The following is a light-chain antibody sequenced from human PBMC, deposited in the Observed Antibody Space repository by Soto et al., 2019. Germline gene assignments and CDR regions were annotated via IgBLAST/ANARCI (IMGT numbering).Light chain of an antibody. V-gene: IGKV3-20*01. CDR2: GAS. CDR3: QQYGNSFT. J-gene: IGKJ3*01. Sequence: EIVLTQSPGTLSLSPGDRAALSCRASQSINSNYIAWYQQRPGQAPRLLIFGASRRATGIPDRFSGGGSGTDFTLTISRLEPEDFAVYYFQQYGNSFTFGPGTKVD. CDR1: QSINSNY.